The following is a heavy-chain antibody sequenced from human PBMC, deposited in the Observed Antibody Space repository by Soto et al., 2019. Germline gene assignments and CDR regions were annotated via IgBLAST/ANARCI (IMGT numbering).Heavy chain of an antibody. D-gene: IGHD3-10*01. J-gene: IGHJ5*02. V-gene: IGHV5-51*01. CDR3: ARRSGSWFDP. Sequence: GESLKISCKASGYSFSTSWIGWVRQMPGKGLEWMGIIFPSDSETRYSPSFQGQVTISVDKSISTAYLQWSSLKASDTVMYYCARRSGSWFDPWGQGTLVTVSS. CDR2: IFPSDSET. CDR1: GYSFSTSW.